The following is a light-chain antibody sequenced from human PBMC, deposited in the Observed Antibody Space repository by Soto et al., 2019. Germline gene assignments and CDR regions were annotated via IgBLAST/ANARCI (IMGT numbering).Light chain of an antibody. CDR2: LVS. J-gene: IGKJ5*01. V-gene: IGKV2-28*01. Sequence: DLVMTQSPLSLPVTPGEPASISCRSSQSLLHSNGYSYLDWYLQKPGQSPQLLIYLVSNRASGVPDRFSGSGSGTDFTLKISRVEAEDVGIYYCMQALQAPITFGQGTRLEIK. CDR1: QSLLHSNGYSY. CDR3: MQALQAPIT.